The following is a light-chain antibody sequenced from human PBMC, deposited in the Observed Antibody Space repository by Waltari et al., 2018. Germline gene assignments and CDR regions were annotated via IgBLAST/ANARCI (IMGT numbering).Light chain of an antibody. CDR1: SSDVGGYDY. CDR2: EVT. J-gene: IGLJ2*01. Sequence: QSALTQPRSVSGSPGQSVTISCTGHSSDVGGYDYVSWYRHHPGKAPQVMIYEVTKRPSGVPDRFSGSRSGNTASLTISGLQADDEATYYCCSYAGTYTYVLFGGGTKLTVL. CDR3: CSYAGTYTYVL. V-gene: IGLV2-11*01.